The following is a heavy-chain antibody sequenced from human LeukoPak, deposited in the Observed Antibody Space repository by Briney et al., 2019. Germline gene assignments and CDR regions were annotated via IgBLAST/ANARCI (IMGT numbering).Heavy chain of an antibody. D-gene: IGHD3-10*01. Sequence: ASVKVSCKSSGGTISTHAINWVRQAPGQGLEWMGRIIPILSQTNYALKFRGRFTMTADESTNTAYMELSSLKSEDTAVYFCAKVRGSDPFDLWGQGTMVTVS. CDR1: GGTISTHA. J-gene: IGHJ3*01. CDR2: IIPILSQT. CDR3: AKVRGSDPFDL. V-gene: IGHV1-69*11.